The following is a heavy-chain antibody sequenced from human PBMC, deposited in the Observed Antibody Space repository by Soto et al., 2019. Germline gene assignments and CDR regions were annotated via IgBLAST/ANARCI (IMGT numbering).Heavy chain of an antibody. V-gene: IGHV1-2*02. CDR1: GYTFTGYY. CDR3: ARPYYDFWSGYSNWFDP. J-gene: IGHJ5*02. Sequence: QVQLVQSGAEVKKPGASVKVSCKASGYTFTGYYMHWVRQAPGQGLEWMGWINPNSGGINYAQKFQGRVTMTRDTSISTAYMELSRLRSDDTAVYYCARPYYDFWSGYSNWFDPWGQGTLVTVSS. D-gene: IGHD3-3*01. CDR2: INPNSGGI.